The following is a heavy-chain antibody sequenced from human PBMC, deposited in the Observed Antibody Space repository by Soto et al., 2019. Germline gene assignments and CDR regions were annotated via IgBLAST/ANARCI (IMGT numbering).Heavy chain of an antibody. CDR3: ARDPVVAVVAATHDF. D-gene: IGHD2-15*01. CDR1: DLTFSSSG. Sequence: PGGPLSLPCAALDLTFSSSGIHWARQAPGKGLVWGSRINSDGSSTSYADSVKGRFTISRDNAKNTLYLQMNSLRAEGTAVYYCARDPVVAVVAATHDFWGQGTLVTLSS. V-gene: IGHV3-74*01. CDR2: INSDGSST. J-gene: IGHJ4*02.